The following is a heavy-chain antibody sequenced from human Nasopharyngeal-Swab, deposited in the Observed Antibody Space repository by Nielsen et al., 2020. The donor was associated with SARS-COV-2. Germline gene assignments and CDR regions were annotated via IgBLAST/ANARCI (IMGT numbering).Heavy chain of an antibody. CDR3: ARGGRSYAEGYFDY. V-gene: IGHV3-11*01. J-gene: IGHJ4*02. Sequence: GESLNISCASSGFTFSDYYMSWIRQAPGKGLEWVSYISSSGSTIYYAESVKGRWTISRDNAKNSLYLQMDSLRAEDTALYYCARGGRSYAEGYFDYWGQGTLVTVAS. D-gene: IGHD3-10*01. CDR1: GFTFSDYY. CDR2: ISSSGSTI.